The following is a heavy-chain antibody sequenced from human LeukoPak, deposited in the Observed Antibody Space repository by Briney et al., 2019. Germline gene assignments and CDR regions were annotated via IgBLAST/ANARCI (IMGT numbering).Heavy chain of an antibody. CDR3: ATVLENRGDLNWFDP. CDR2: LNPNSGNT. D-gene: IGHD2-21*02. J-gene: IGHJ5*02. V-gene: IGHV1-8*03. Sequence: GASVKVSCKASGGTFSSYAISWVRQATGQGLEWMGWLNPNSGNTGYAQKFQGRVTITRNTSINTAYMELSSLRSEDTAVYYCATVLENRGDLNWFDPWGQGTLVTVSS. CDR1: GGTFSSYA.